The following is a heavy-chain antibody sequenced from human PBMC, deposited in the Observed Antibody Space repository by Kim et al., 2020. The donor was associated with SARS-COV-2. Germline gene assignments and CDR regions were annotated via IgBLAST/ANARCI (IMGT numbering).Heavy chain of an antibody. CDR1: GFTFRNYW. V-gene: IGHV3-7*01. Sequence: GGSLRLSCSASGFTFRNYWMSWVRQVPGKGLEWVASIKPNGSEEHYVDSVRGRFTIFRDNAKNSLCLQMKSLSVEDTAMYYCRKYYFSYGIDFWGRGTTVTVSS. CDR3: RKYYFSYGIDF. J-gene: IGHJ6*02. CDR2: IKPNGSEE.